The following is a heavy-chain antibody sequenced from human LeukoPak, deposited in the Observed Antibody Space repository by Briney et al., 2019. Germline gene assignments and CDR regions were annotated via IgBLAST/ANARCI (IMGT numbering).Heavy chain of an antibody. Sequence: GGSLRLSCAASGFTFSRYWMHWVRQAPGKGLVWVSRIKSDGSANYADSVKGRFTISRDNAKNTVSLQMNSLRAEDTGVYYCARAPAEIGGYYPEYFRHWGQGTLVTVSS. D-gene: IGHD3-22*01. CDR3: ARAPAEIGGYYPEYFRH. V-gene: IGHV3-74*01. CDR1: GFTFSRYW. J-gene: IGHJ1*01. CDR2: IKSDGSA.